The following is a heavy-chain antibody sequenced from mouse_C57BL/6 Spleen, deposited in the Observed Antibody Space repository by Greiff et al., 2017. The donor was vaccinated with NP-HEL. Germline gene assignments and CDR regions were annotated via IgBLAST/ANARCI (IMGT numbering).Heavy chain of an antibody. CDR3: ARSGQTYLLN. CDR1: GYTFTSYW. CDR2: IYPGSGNT. Sequence: QVQLQQPGAELVKPGASVKMSCKASGYTFTSYWITWVKQRPGQGLEWLGDIYPGSGNTNYNEKFKGKATLTVDTYTSTAYTQLSSLTSADSAVYYCARSGQTYLLNWGQGTSLTVSS. V-gene: IGHV1-55*01. D-gene: IGHD2-1*01. J-gene: IGHJ4*01.